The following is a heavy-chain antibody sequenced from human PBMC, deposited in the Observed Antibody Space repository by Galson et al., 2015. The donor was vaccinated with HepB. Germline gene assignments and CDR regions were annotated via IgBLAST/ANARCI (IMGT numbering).Heavy chain of an antibody. V-gene: IGHV4-34*01. D-gene: IGHD3-3*01. CDR1: GGPLSGYY. CDR3: ATMGTIFGVVP. J-gene: IGHJ5*02. CDR2: INHSENT. Sequence: ETLSLTCAVYGGPLSGYYWTWIRQPPGKGLKWIGQINHSENTNYNPSLKGRVTMSVDPSKNQFSLKMTSVTAADTAVYYCATMGTIFGVVPWGQGTLVTVSS.